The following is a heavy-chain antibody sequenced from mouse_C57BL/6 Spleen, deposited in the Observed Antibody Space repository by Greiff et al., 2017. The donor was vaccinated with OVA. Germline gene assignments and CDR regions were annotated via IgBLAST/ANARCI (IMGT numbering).Heavy chain of an antibody. CDR2: IHPNSGST. V-gene: IGHV1-64*01. CDR3: ARGITTVVASRAMDY. J-gene: IGHJ4*01. Sequence: QVQLQQPGAELVKPGASVKLSCKASGYTFTSYWMHWVKQRPGQGLEWIGMIHPNSGSTNYNEKFKSKATLTVDKSSSTAYMQLSSLTSEDSAVYYCARGITTVVASRAMDYWGQGTSGTVSS. D-gene: IGHD1-1*01. CDR1: GYTFTSYW.